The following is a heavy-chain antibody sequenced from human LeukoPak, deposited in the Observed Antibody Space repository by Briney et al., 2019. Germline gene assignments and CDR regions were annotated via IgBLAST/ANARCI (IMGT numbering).Heavy chain of an antibody. CDR1: EFAVSSNY. J-gene: IGHJ5*02. CDR3: ARYRMDAGSYTSGWFDP. V-gene: IGHV3-53*01. Sequence: PGGSLRLSCAASEFAVSSNYMTWVRQAPGNGLEWVSVIYSGGKTYYADSVEGRFIISRDNSKNAVYLQMNSLRAEDTAVYYCARYRMDAGSYTSGWFDPWGQGTLVTVSS. CDR2: IYSGGKT. D-gene: IGHD3-10*01.